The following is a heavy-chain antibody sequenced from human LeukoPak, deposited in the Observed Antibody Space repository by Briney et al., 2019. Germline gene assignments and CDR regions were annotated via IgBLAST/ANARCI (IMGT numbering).Heavy chain of an antibody. Sequence: GGSLRLSCAASGFTFSDYYMSWIRQAPGKGLEWVSYISSSGSTIYYADSVKGRFTISRDNAKNSLYLQMNSMRAEDTAVYYCAGVGVVVPAAMWINRIAAAGPDDAFDIWGQGTMVTVSS. D-gene: IGHD2-2*01. V-gene: IGHV3-11*04. J-gene: IGHJ3*02. CDR3: AGVGVVVPAAMWINRIAAAGPDDAFDI. CDR1: GFTFSDYY. CDR2: ISSSGSTI.